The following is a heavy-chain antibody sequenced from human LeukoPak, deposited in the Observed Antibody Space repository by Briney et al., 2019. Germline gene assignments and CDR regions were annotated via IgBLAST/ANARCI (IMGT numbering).Heavy chain of an antibody. CDR3: ARGNYYGMDV. J-gene: IGHJ6*02. D-gene: IGHD2/OR15-2a*01. V-gene: IGHV3-74*03. CDR1: ESTFSKFW. CDR2: INRDGSTT. Sequence: GGSLRLSCAASESTFSKFWMHWVRQAPGKGLVWVSGINRDGSTTTYADSVKGRFTVSRDNAKNTLYLQMNSLRAEDTAVYYYARGNYYGMDVWGQGTTVTVSS.